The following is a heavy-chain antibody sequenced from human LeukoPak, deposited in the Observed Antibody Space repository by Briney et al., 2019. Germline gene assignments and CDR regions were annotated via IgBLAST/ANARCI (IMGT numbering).Heavy chain of an antibody. Sequence: SETLSLTCAVYGGSFSGYYWSWIRQPPGKGLEWIGEINHSGSTNYNPSLRSRVTISVDTSKNQFSLKLSSVTAADTAVYYCARGGYSGYDFDYWGQGTLVTVSS. CDR1: GGSFSGYY. V-gene: IGHV4-34*01. CDR2: INHSGST. J-gene: IGHJ4*02. D-gene: IGHD5-12*01. CDR3: ARGGYSGYDFDY.